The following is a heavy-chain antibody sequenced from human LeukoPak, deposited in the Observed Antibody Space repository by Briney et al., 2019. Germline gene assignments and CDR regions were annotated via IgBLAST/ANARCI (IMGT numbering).Heavy chain of an antibody. V-gene: IGHV1-69*13. CDR2: IIPIFGTA. J-gene: IGHJ4*02. CDR3: ARNVAGSSDYFDY. Sequence: SVKVSCKASGGTFSSYAISWVRQAPGQGLEWMGGIIPIFGTANYAQKFQGRVTITADESTSTAYMELSSLRSEGTAVYYCARNVAGSSDYFDYWGQGTLVTVSS. CDR1: GGTFSSYA. D-gene: IGHD1-26*01.